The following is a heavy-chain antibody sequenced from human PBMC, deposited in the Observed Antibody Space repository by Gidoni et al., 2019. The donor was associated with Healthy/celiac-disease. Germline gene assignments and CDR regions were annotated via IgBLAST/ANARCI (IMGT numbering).Heavy chain of an antibody. D-gene: IGHD4-17*01. Sequence: QVQLQHLGAGLLKPSETLSLTCAVHGGSFSGYYWRGIRQPPGKGLEWIGEINHSGSTNYNPSLKSRVTISVDTSKNQFSLKLSSVTAAATAVYYCARVPTDETFDYWGQGTLVTVSS. CDR2: INHSGST. CDR3: ARVPTDETFDY. J-gene: IGHJ4*02. V-gene: IGHV4-34*01. CDR1: GGSFSGYY.